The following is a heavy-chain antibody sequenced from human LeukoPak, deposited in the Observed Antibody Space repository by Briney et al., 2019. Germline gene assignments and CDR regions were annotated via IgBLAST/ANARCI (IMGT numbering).Heavy chain of an antibody. CDR3: ARGYSYGYLYYFDY. CDR2: FYYSGST. V-gene: IGHV4-39*01. D-gene: IGHD5-18*01. J-gene: IGHJ4*02. CDR1: GVSITSSSYY. Sequence: PSETLSLTCTVSGVSITSSSYYWVWIRQPPGKGLQWIGSFYYSGSTYYNPSLKSRVTIYVDTSKNQFSLKLSSVTAADTAVYYCARGYSYGYLYYFDYWAREPWSPSPQ.